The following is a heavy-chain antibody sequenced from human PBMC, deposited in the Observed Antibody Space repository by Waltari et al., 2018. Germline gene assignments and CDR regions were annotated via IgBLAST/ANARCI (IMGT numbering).Heavy chain of an antibody. Sequence: QVHLQESGPGLLKASETLSLTCGVSAYSINSGFYWGRTRQPPGKGLEWVATIYHDGTTYYNPSLKSRATISMDTSKNHFSLKLQSVTAADTAVYYCTRQVLGYCTSAACRRLESWGQGTLVTVSS. V-gene: IGHV4-38-2*01. CDR1: AYSINSGFY. J-gene: IGHJ4*02. D-gene: IGHD2-2*03. CDR2: IYHDGTT. CDR3: TRQVLGYCTSAACRRLES.